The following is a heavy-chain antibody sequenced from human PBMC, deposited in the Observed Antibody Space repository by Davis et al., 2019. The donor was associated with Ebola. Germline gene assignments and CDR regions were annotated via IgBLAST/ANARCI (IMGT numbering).Heavy chain of an antibody. Sequence: AASVKVSCKASGYTFTSYYMHWVRQAPGQGLEWMGRINPNSGGTNYAQKFQGRVTMTRDTSISTAYMELSRLTSDDTAVYYCATAPEGITVTLYIYWGQGTLVTVSS. CDR1: GYTFTSYY. V-gene: IGHV1-2*06. CDR2: INPNSGGT. J-gene: IGHJ4*02. CDR3: ATAPEGITVTLYIY. D-gene: IGHD6-19*01.